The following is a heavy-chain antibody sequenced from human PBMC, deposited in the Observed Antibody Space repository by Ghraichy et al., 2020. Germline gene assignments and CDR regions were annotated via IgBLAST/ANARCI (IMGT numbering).Heavy chain of an antibody. CDR3: ARDPSVTSVNSYDAMDV. V-gene: IGHV4-59*11. CDR1: GDSINNHY. CDR2: VYYRGST. J-gene: IGHJ6*02. Sequence: SETLSLTCTVSGDSINNHYWSWVRQPPGKGLEWIGRVYYRGSTNYNPSLKSRVTISVDTSKSLFFLNLTSVSAADTAVYYCARDPSVTSVNSYDAMDVWGLGTTVTVSS. D-gene: IGHD4-17*01.